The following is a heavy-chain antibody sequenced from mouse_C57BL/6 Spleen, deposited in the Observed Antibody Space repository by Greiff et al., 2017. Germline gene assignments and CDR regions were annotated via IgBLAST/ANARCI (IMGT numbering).Heavy chain of an antibody. CDR1: GYTFTDYY. Sequence: LVESGAELVRPGASVKLSCKASGYTFTDYYINWVKQRPGQGLEWIARIYPGSGNTYYNEKFKGKATLTAEKSSSTAYMQLSSLTSEDSAVYFCARDYGRAYWGQGTLVTVSA. CDR3: ARDYGRAY. CDR2: IYPGSGNT. D-gene: IGHD1-1*01. V-gene: IGHV1-76*01. J-gene: IGHJ3*01.